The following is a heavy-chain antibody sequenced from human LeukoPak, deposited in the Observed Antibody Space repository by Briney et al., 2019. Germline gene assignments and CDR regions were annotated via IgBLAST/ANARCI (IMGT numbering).Heavy chain of an antibody. J-gene: IGHJ4*02. CDR3: ARDSLRFGDLYYFDY. D-gene: IGHD3-10*01. V-gene: IGHV3-11*04. Sequence: PGGSLRLSCAASGFTFSDYYMSWIRQAPGKGLEWVSYISSSGSTIYYADSVKGRFTISRDNAKNSLYLQMNSLRAEDTAVYYCARDSLRFGDLYYFDYWGQGTLVTVSS. CDR1: GFTFSDYY. CDR2: ISSSGSTI.